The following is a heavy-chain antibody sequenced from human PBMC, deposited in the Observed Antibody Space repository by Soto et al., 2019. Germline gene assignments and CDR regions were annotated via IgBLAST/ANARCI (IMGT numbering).Heavy chain of an antibody. J-gene: IGHJ4*02. Sequence: SVKVSCKASGGTFSSYAISWVRQAPGQGLEWMGGIIPIFGTANYAQKFQGRVTITADKSTSTAYMELSSLRSEDTAVYYCARGSMVNDYVWGSYRPEYYFDYWGQGTLVTVSS. CDR1: GGTFSSYA. CDR3: ARGSMVNDYVWGSYRPEYYFDY. V-gene: IGHV1-69*06. D-gene: IGHD3-16*02. CDR2: IIPIFGTA.